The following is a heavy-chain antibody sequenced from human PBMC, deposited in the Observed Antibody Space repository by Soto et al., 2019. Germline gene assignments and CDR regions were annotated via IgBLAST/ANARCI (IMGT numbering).Heavy chain of an antibody. J-gene: IGHJ6*03. CDR1: GYTFTSYD. V-gene: IGHV1-8*01. D-gene: IGHD6-19*01. CDR3: ARTRGSGWYRYYYYYMDV. CDR2: MNPNSGNT. Sequence: GASVKVSCKASGYTFTSYDINWVRQATGQGLEWMGWMNPNSGNTGYAQKFQGRVTMTRNTSISTAYMELSSLRSEDTAVYYCARTRGSGWYRYYYYYMDVWGKGTTVTVSS.